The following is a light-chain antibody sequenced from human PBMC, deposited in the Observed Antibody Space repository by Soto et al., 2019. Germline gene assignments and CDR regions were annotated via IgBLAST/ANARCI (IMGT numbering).Light chain of an antibody. CDR1: SSDVGGYNY. CDR2: EVS. V-gene: IGLV2-14*01. Sequence: QSVLTQPASVSGSPGQSITISCSGTSSDVGGYNYVSWYQQKPGKAPKLMIYEVSNRPSGVSNRFSGSKSANTASLTISGLQAEDEAAYYCTSYTTSSIWVFGGGTQLTVL. CDR3: TSYTTSSIWV. J-gene: IGLJ3*02.